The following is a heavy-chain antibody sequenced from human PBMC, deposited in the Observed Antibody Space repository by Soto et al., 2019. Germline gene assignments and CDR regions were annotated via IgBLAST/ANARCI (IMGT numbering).Heavy chain of an antibody. Sequence: QVQLVESGGGVVQPGTSLRLSCAASGFSFSIYGMHWVRQAPGEGLEWVAGTWYDGSNKYYADSVKGRFSISRDNSQNTLFLQMNSLRAEDTAVYYCARDDKDEYGADRGGFGCWGQGTLATVSS. CDR1: GFSFSIYG. CDR2: TWYDGSNK. CDR3: ARDDKDEYGADRGGFGC. V-gene: IGHV3-33*01. J-gene: IGHJ4*02. D-gene: IGHD4-17*01.